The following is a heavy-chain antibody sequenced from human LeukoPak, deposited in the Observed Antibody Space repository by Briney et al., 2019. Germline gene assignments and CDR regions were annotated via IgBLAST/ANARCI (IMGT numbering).Heavy chain of an antibody. CDR1: GFTVSSNS. V-gene: IGHV3-53*01. CDR3: AKGVPWGGLDY. J-gene: IGHJ4*02. CDR2: IYSDNT. Sequence: PGGSLRLSCTVSGFTVSSNSMSWVRQAPGKGLEWVSFIYSDNTHYSDSVKGRFTISRDNSKNTLYLQMNSLRAEDTAVYYCAKGVPWGGLDYWGQGTLVTVSS. D-gene: IGHD3-16*01.